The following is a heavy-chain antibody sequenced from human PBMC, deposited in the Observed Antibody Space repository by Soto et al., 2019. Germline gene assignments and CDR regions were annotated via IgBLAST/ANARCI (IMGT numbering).Heavy chain of an antibody. V-gene: IGHV4-34*01. CDR2: INHSGNT. J-gene: IGHJ4*01. CDR1: GGSFNGYY. Sequence: PSETLSLTCAVYGGSFNGYYLSWIRQPPGKGLEWIGEINHSGNTNYNPSLKSRVTISVDTSKNQFSLKLNSVTAADTSVYYCARGSSGGLIVLDYWGHGTLVTVSS. CDR3: ARGSSGGLIVLDY. D-gene: IGHD3-16*02.